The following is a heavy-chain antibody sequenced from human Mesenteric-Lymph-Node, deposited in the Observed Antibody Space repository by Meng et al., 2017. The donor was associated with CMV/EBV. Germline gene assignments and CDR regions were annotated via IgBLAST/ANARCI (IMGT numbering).Heavy chain of an antibody. Sequence: GESLKISCAASGFTFSDYGMSWVRQAPGKGLEWVSSISGSPGGTYCADSVKGRFTISRDNLENTVYLQMNSLRAEDTAVYYCAKTGFEAGRTGGLYYYYYDMDVWGQGTTVTVSS. CDR3: AKTGFEAGRTGGLYYYYYDMDV. CDR2: ISGSPGGT. D-gene: IGHD1-1*01. J-gene: IGHJ6*02. CDR1: GFTFSDYG. V-gene: IGHV3-23*01.